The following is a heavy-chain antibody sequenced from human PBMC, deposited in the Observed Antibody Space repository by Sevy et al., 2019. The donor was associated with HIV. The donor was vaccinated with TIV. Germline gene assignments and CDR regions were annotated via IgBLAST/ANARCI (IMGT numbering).Heavy chain of an antibody. Sequence: GGSLRLSCAASGFTFSSYWMTWVRQAPGKGLEWVANIKQDMSEKYYADSVKGRFTISRDNARNSLFVQMHSLRAEDTAVYYCAREGGYTDQGMDVWGQGTTVTVSS. V-gene: IGHV3-7*01. CDR2: IKQDMSEK. CDR1: GFTFSSYW. D-gene: IGHD5-12*01. J-gene: IGHJ6*02. CDR3: AREGGYTDQGMDV.